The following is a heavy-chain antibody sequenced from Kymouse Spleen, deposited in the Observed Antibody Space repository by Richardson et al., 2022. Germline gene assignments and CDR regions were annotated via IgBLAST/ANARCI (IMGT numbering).Heavy chain of an antibody. CDR1: GGSFSGYY. CDR2: INHSGST. D-gene: IGHD2-15*01. Sequence: QVQLQQWGAGLLKPSETLSLTCAVYGGSFSGYYWSWIRQPPGKGLEWIGEINHSGSTNYNPSLKSRVTISVDTSKNQFSLKLSSVTAADTAVYYCARDGRDIVVVVAATSYYGMDVWGQGTTVTVSS. CDR3: ARDGRDIVVVVAATSYYGMDV. V-gene: IGHV4-34*01. J-gene: IGHJ6*02.